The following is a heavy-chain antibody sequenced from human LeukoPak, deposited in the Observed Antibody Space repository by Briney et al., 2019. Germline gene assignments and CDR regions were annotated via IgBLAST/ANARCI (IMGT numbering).Heavy chain of an antibody. Sequence: ESLKISCKAFGYSFTNYWIYWVRQMPGKGLEWMGRIDHSDSYPNYSPSFQGHVTISVDKSISTAYLQWSSLKASDTAMYYCARHPEQSSGYWGQGTLVTVSS. CDR1: GYSFTNYW. D-gene: IGHD6-19*01. CDR2: IDHSDSYP. CDR3: ARHPEQSSGY. J-gene: IGHJ4*02. V-gene: IGHV5-10-1*01.